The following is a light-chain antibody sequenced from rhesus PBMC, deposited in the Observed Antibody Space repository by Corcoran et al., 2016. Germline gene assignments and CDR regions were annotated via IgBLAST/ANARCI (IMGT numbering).Light chain of an antibody. J-gene: IGKJ3*01. CDR2: KAS. CDR3: QHGYGTPFT. Sequence: DIQMTQSPSSLSASVGDRVTITCRASENVNNYLNWYQQKPGKAPKLLISKASTLQSGVPSWFSGSGSGTDYTCTISSLQPEDVASYYCQHGYGTPFTFGPGTKLDIK. V-gene: IGKV1-74*01. CDR1: ENVNNY.